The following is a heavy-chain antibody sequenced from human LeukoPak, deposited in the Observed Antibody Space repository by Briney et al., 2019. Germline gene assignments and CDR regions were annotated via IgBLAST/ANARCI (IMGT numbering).Heavy chain of an antibody. D-gene: IGHD2-8*01. Sequence: GGSLRLSCAASGFTFSSYAISWVRQAPGKGLEWVSAISGSGGSTYYADSVKGRFTISRDNSKNTLYLQMNSLRAEDTAVNYVARVIVVMVYDDGFDPWGQGTLVTVSS. J-gene: IGHJ5*02. CDR1: GFTFSSYA. V-gene: IGHV3-23*01. CDR3: ARVIVVMVYDDGFDP. CDR2: ISGSGGST.